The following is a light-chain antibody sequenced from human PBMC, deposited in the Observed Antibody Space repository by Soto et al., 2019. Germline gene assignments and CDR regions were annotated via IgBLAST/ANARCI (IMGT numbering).Light chain of an antibody. CDR2: EST. CDR1: GSNIGSYNL. Sequence: QSALTQPASVSGSPGQSITISCTGTGSNIGSYNLVSWYQQHPGKAPKLIIHESTKWPSGISNRFSGSTSGNTAYLTISGLQAEDEADYYCCAYSGRSTHVFGTGTKPTVL. J-gene: IGLJ1*01. CDR3: CAYSGRSTHV. V-gene: IGLV2-23*01.